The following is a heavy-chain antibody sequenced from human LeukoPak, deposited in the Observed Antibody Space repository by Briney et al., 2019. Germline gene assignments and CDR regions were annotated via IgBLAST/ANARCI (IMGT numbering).Heavy chain of an antibody. D-gene: IGHD3-9*01. Sequence: GGSLRLSCAASGFTFNTYAMHWVRQAPGKGLEWVAVISYDGKNKYYTDSEKGRVTISRDNSKNTLYLQMNSLRAEDTAVYYCAKGSDILTGYYDPPPIDYWGQGTLVTVSS. V-gene: IGHV3-30*04. CDR2: ISYDGKNK. CDR3: AKGSDILTGYYDPPPIDY. CDR1: GFTFNTYA. J-gene: IGHJ4*02.